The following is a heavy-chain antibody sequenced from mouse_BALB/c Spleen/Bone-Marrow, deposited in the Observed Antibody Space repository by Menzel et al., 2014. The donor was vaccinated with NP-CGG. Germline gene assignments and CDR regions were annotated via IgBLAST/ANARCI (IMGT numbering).Heavy chain of an antibody. CDR2: IRNKANGYTT. CDR3: ARDKGRVFFDY. V-gene: IGHV7-3*02. Sequence: EVKLVESGGGLVQPGGSLSLSCATSGFTFTDYYMNWVRQPPGKALEWLVFIRNKANGYTTEYSASVKGRFTISRDNSQNILYLQMNTLRAEDSATYYCARDKGRVFFDYWGQGTTLTVSS. CDR1: GFTFTDYY. J-gene: IGHJ2*01.